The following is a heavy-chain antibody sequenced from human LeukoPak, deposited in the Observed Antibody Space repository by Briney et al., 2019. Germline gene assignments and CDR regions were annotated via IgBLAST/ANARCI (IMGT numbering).Heavy chain of an antibody. CDR3: AKDIFTMVRGVVDY. CDR2: ISSSSSTR. D-gene: IGHD3-10*01. Sequence: GGSLRLSCAASGFTFSNYNMNWVRQAPGKGLEWVSYISSSSSTRHYADSVKGRFTISRDNAKNSLYLQMNSLRAEDTALYYCAKDIFTMVRGVVDYWGQGTLVTVSS. J-gene: IGHJ4*02. CDR1: GFTFSNYN. V-gene: IGHV3-48*04.